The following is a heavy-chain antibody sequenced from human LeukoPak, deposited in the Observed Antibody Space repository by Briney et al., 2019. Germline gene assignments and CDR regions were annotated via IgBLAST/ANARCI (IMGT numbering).Heavy chain of an antibody. J-gene: IGHJ4*02. CDR1: GGSISSSSYY. V-gene: IGHV4-39*07. CDR3: ARDTFEGAPDY. CDR2: IYYSGST. D-gene: IGHD1-26*01. Sequence: SETLSLTCTVSGGSISSSSYYWGWIRQPPGKGLEWIGSIYYSGSTYHNPSLKSRVTISVDTSKNQFSLKLSSVTAADTAVYYCARDTFEGAPDYWGQGTLVTVSS.